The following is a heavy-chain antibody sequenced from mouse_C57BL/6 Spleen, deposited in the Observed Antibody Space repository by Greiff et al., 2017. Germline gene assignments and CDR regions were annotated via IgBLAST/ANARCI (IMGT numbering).Heavy chain of an antibody. CDR1: GYTFTDYY. J-gene: IGHJ1*03. CDR2: INPNNGGT. D-gene: IGHD2-1*01. CDR3: ARKGPIYYGNYGGYFDV. V-gene: IGHV1-26*01. Sequence: VQLQQSGPELVKPGASVKISCKASGYTFTDYYMNWVKPSHGKSLEWIGDINPNNGGTSYNQKFKGKATLTVDKSSSTAYMALRSLTSEDSAVYYCARKGPIYYGNYGGYFDVWGTGTTVTVSS.